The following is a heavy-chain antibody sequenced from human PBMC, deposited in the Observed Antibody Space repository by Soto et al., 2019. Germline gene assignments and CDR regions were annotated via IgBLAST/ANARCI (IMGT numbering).Heavy chain of an antibody. D-gene: IGHD3-3*01. Sequence: EVQLLESGGGLVQPGGSLRLSCAASGFTFSSYAMSWVRQAPGKGLEWVSAISGSGGSTYYADSVKGRFTISRDNSKNTLYLQMNSLRAEDTAVYYCAKLPYYDFWSGPPPGFFDYWGQGTLVTVSS. CDR2: ISGSGGST. CDR1: GFTFSSYA. CDR3: AKLPYYDFWSGPPPGFFDY. V-gene: IGHV3-23*01. J-gene: IGHJ4*02.